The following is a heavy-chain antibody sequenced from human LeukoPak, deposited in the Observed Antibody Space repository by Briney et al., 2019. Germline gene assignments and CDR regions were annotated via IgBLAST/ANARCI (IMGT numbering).Heavy chain of an antibody. J-gene: IGHJ4*02. D-gene: IGHD4-17*01. CDR3: AREDYGYAWNYLDY. Sequence: PGRSLRLSCAASGFTFSSYVMHWVRQAPGKGLEWVAIISYDGSNEYYADSVKGRFTISRDNSKHTLYLQMDNLRAEDTAVYYCAREDYGYAWNYLDYWGQGTLVTVSS. CDR2: ISYDGSNE. V-gene: IGHV3-30*04. CDR1: GFTFSSYV.